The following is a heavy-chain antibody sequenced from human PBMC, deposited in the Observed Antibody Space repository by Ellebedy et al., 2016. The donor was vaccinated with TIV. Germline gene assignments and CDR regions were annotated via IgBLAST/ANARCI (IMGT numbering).Heavy chain of an antibody. Sequence: GSLRLXXAVYGGSFSGYYWSWIRQPPGKGLEWIGEINHSGSTNYNPSLKSRVTISVDTSKNQFSLKLSSVTAADTAVYYCARSCVWCFPVPYYFDYWGQGTLVTVSS. CDR1: GGSFSGYY. CDR2: INHSGST. D-gene: IGHD2-21*01. CDR3: ARSCVWCFPVPYYFDY. J-gene: IGHJ4*02. V-gene: IGHV4-34*01.